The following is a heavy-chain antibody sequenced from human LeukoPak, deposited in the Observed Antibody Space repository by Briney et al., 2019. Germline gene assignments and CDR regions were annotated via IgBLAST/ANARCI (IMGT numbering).Heavy chain of an antibody. CDR3: AEVMERLGELSLLAFDY. D-gene: IGHD3-16*02. Sequence: PGGSLRLSCAASGFTFSSYAMSWVRQAPGKGLEWASAISGSGGSTYYADSVKGRFTISRDNSKNTLYLQMNSLRAEDTAVYYCAEVMERLGELSLLAFDYWGQGTLVTVSS. CDR1: GFTFSSYA. V-gene: IGHV3-23*01. J-gene: IGHJ4*02. CDR2: ISGSGGST.